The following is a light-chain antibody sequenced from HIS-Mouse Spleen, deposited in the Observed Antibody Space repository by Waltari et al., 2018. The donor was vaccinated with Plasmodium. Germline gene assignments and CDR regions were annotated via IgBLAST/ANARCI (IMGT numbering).Light chain of an antibody. V-gene: IGLV2-23*01. CDR3: CSYAGSSTYV. CDR1: SRLAGSCNL. CDR2: EGS. J-gene: IGLJ1*01. Sequence: QSALTQPASVSGSPGQSIPLSCTGTSRLAGSCNLVSWYQQHPGKAPKLMIYEGSKRPSGVSNRFSGSKSGNTSSLTISGLQAEDEADYYCCSYAGSSTYVFGTGTKVTVL.